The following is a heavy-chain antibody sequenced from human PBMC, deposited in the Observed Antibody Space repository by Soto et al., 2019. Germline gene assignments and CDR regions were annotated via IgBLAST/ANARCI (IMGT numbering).Heavy chain of an antibody. J-gene: IGHJ4*02. Sequence: LTCTVSGGSISSSTYYWGWIRQPPGRGLEWIGSVSLSGGTYYNPSLKSRVTISIDTSKKHFSLGLTSVTAADTAVYYCARLGPNNPPHSIDSWGQGTLVTVSS. CDR2: VSLSGGT. CDR3: ARLGPNNPPHSIDS. V-gene: IGHV4-39*01. CDR1: GGSISSSTYY.